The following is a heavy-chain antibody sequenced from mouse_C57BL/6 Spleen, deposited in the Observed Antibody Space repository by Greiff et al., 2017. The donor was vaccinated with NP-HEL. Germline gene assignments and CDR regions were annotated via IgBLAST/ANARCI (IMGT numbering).Heavy chain of an antibody. J-gene: IGHJ1*03. CDR1: GFTFSSYT. Sequence: EVKLMESGGGLVKPGGSLKLSCAASGFTFSSYTMSWVRQTPEKRLEWVATISGGGGNTYYPDSVKGRFTISRDNAKNTLYMQMSSLRSEDTALYYCARQRAYYGSSYGYFDVWGTGTTVTVSS. D-gene: IGHD1-1*01. CDR2: ISGGGGNT. V-gene: IGHV5-9*01. CDR3: ARQRAYYGSSYGYFDV.